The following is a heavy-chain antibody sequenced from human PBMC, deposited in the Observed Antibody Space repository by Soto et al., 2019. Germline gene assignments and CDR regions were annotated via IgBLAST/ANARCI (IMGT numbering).Heavy chain of an antibody. V-gene: IGHV1-69*12. CDR1: GGTFSSYA. Sequence: QVQLVQSGAEVKKPGSSVKVSCKASGGTFSSYAISWVRQAPGQGLEWMGGIIPIFGTANYAQKFQGRVTITADESTSTADMELSSLRSEDTAVYYCARGSPWAYCGGDCYSGNYWGQGTLVTVSS. J-gene: IGHJ4*02. D-gene: IGHD2-21*02. CDR2: IIPIFGTA. CDR3: ARGSPWAYCGGDCYSGNY.